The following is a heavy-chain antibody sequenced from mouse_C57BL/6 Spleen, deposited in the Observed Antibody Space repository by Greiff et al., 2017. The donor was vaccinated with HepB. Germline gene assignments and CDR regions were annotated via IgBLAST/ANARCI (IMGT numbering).Heavy chain of an antibody. D-gene: IGHD2-4*01. V-gene: IGHV2-2*01. CDR3: ASNYDYDGYYAMDY. CDR1: GFSLTSYG. Sequence: QVQLQQSGPGLVQPSQSLSITCTVSGFSLTSYGVHWVRQSPGKGLEWLGVIWSGGSTDYNAAFISRLSISKDNSKSQVFFKMNSLQADDTAIYYCASNYDYDGYYAMDYWGQGTSVTVSS. J-gene: IGHJ4*01. CDR2: IWSGGST.